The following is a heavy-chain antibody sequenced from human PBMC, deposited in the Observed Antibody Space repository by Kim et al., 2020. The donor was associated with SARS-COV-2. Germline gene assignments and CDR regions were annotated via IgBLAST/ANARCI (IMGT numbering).Heavy chain of an antibody. D-gene: IGHD6-19*01. CDR2: IKSETDGGTT. J-gene: IGHJ3*02. Sequence: GGPLRLSCAASRFTFSNAWMSWVRQAPGKGLEWVGRIKSETDGGTTDYAAPVKGRFTISRDDSKNTLYLQMSSLQTEDTAVYYCTTFPVRGLSAFDIWGQGTMVTVSS. CDR3: TTFPVRGLSAFDI. V-gene: IGHV3-15*01. CDR1: RFTFSNAW.